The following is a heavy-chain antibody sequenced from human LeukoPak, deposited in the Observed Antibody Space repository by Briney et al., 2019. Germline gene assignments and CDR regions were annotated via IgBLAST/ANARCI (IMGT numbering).Heavy chain of an antibody. CDR1: GGTFSSYA. Sequence: SVKVSCKASGGTFSSYAISWVRQAPGQGLEWMGGIIPIFGTANYAQKFQGRVTITTDESTSTAYMELSSLRSEDAAVYYCARESSSTSCPFDYWGQGTLVTVSS. D-gene: IGHD2-2*01. CDR2: IIPIFGTA. J-gene: IGHJ4*02. V-gene: IGHV1-69*05. CDR3: ARESSSTSCPFDY.